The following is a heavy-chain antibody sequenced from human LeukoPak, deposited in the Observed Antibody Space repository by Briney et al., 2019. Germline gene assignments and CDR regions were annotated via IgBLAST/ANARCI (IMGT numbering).Heavy chain of an antibody. J-gene: IGHJ5*02. D-gene: IGHD5-18*01. V-gene: IGHV3-33*01. CDR1: GFTFRNYG. Sequence: GSLRLSCAASGFTFRNYGMHWVRQAPVKGLEWVSVIWYDESKEYYGESVKGRFTISRDTSENTLYLQMNSLRVEDTAVYFCARAAMVTSWFDPWGQGTLVTVSS. CDR2: IWYDESKE. CDR3: ARAAMVTSWFDP.